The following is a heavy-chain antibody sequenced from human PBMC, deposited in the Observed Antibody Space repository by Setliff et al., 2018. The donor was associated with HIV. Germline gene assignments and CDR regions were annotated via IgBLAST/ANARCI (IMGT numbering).Heavy chain of an antibody. CDR2: IYTNGYT. CDR1: GGSIRSGSYY. V-gene: IGHV4-61*09. Sequence: SETLSLTCTVSGGSIRSGSYYWTWIRQPAGKGPEWIGHIYTNGYTNYNPSLKSRVTISVDTSRDQFSLRLTSVTAADTAVYFCGRVETTVTARLDYWGQGTLVTVSS. CDR3: GRVETTVTARLDY. D-gene: IGHD4-17*01. J-gene: IGHJ4*02.